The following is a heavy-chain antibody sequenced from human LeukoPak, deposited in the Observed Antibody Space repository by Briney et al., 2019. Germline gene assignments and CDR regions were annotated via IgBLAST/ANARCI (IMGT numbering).Heavy chain of an antibody. J-gene: IGHJ4*02. Sequence: GGSLRLSCAASGFTFSSYSMHWVRQAPGKGLEWVALISFDGSNKYYEDSVKGRFTISRDNSKSTLYLQMNSLRAEDTAVYYCARKMMSYYDSSDYPMPPDHWGQGTLVTVSS. D-gene: IGHD3-22*01. CDR2: ISFDGSNK. CDR3: ARKMMSYYDSSDYPMPPDH. CDR1: GFTFSSYS. V-gene: IGHV3-30-3*01.